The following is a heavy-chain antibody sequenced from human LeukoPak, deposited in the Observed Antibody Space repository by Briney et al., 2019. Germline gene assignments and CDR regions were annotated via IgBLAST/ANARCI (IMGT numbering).Heavy chain of an antibody. CDR3: ARGRSITLLRGVAMSDGFDI. J-gene: IGHJ3*02. CDR2: IDTSGSYI. V-gene: IGHV3-21*01. D-gene: IGHD3-10*01. Sequence: GGSLRLSCTAPGFTFTSYGMNWVRQAPGKGLEWVSFIDTSGSYIYYGDSLKGRVTISRDNAKNSLYLQMNGLRAEATAVYYCARGRSITLLRGVAMSDGFDIWGQGAMVTVSS. CDR1: GFTFTSYG.